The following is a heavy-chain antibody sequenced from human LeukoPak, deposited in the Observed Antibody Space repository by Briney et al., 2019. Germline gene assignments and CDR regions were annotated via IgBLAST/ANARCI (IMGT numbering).Heavy chain of an antibody. CDR1: GGSTSDNY. J-gene: IGHJ4*02. Sequence: KPSETLSLTCTVPGGSTSDNYWSWIRQPPGKGLEWIGYILYSGSTNYNPSLQSRVTISVDTSKNQFSLELTSVTAADTAVYYCARHHGSGYENFFDYWGQGTLVTVSS. CDR2: ILYSGST. CDR3: ARHHGSGYENFFDY. V-gene: IGHV4-59*08. D-gene: IGHD3-3*01.